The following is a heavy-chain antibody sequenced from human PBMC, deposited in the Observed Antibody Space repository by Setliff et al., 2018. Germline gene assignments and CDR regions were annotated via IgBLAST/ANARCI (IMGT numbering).Heavy chain of an antibody. V-gene: IGHV3-30*07. CDR2: IKFDDRPT. CDR3: ATNPPKGPSGGYYYDDPYYYYMDV. CDR1: GFTFNSYP. J-gene: IGHJ6*03. Sequence: GGSLRLSCAASGFTFNSYPLHWVRQTPGKGLEWVATIKFDDRPTYYADSVKGRFTISRDNSRNTLYLQMNSLTAEDTAVYYCATNPPKGPSGGYYYDDPYYYYMDVWGKGTTVTVSS. D-gene: IGHD3-22*01.